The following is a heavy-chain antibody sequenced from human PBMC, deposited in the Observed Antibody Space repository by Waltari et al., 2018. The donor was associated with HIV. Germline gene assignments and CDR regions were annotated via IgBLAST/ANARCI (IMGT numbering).Heavy chain of an antibody. D-gene: IGHD1-26*01. CDR1: GGSISSGSYY. CDR2: IYTSGST. J-gene: IGHJ3*02. Sequence: QVQLQESGPGLVKPSQTLSLTCPVSGGSISSGSYYWSWIRQPAGKGLGWIGRIYTSGSTNYNPSLKSRVTISVDTSKNQFSLKLSSVTAADTAVYYCATRIVGAKMAFDIWGQGTMVTVSS. V-gene: IGHV4-61*02. CDR3: ATRIVGAKMAFDI.